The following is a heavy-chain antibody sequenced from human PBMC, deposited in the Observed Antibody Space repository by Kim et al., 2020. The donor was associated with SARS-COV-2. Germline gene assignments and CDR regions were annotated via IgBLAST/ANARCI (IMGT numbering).Heavy chain of an antibody. CDR1: GFTVSSNY. CDR2: IYSGGST. Sequence: GGSLRLSCAASGFTVSSNYMSWVRQAPGKGLEWVSVIYSGGSTYYADSVKGRFTISRDNSKNTLYLQMNSLRAEDTAVYYCASGSSVLRYFDWLLDRYYYYGMDVWGQGTTVTVSS. J-gene: IGHJ6*02. V-gene: IGHV3-53*01. D-gene: IGHD3-9*01. CDR3: ASGSSVLRYFDWLLDRYYYYGMDV.